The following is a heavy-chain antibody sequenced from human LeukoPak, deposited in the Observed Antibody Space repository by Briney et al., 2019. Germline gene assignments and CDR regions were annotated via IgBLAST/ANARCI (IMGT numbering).Heavy chain of an antibody. V-gene: IGHV3-23*01. D-gene: IGHD2-2*01. CDR3: AKDEVVPAASFDY. Sequence: PGGSLRLSCGASGFTFSYYAMTWVRQAPGKGLEWVSAISGSGGSTYYADSVKGRFTISRDNSKNTLYLQMNSLRAEDTAVYYCAKDEVVPAASFDYWGQGTLVTVSS. J-gene: IGHJ4*02. CDR1: GFTFSYYA. CDR2: ISGSGGST.